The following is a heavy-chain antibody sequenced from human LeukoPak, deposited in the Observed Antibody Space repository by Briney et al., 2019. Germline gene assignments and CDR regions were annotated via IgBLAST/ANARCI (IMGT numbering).Heavy chain of an antibody. CDR2: IYPGDSDT. CDR1: GYRFTSYW. J-gene: IGHJ3*02. Sequence: GASLQISCKGSGYRFTSYWIGWVRQMPGKGLEWMGIIYPGDSDTRYSPSFQGQVTFSADKSISTAYLQWSSLKASDTAMYYCARQEMATIISAFDIWGQGTMVTVSS. D-gene: IGHD5-24*01. CDR3: ARQEMATIISAFDI. V-gene: IGHV5-51*01.